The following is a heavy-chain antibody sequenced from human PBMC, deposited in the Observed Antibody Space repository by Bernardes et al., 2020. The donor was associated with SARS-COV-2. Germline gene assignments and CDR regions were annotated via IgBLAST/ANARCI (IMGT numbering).Heavy chain of an antibody. Sequence: SETLSLTCAVSGGSLSSSNWWSWVRQPPGKGLDWIGEIYHTGTRNYNPSLRSRVTISVDRSKNQFSLRLSSVTAADTAIYYGASGAVGSSGWYEGYFDLWGRGTLVTVSS. CDR2: IYHTGTR. D-gene: IGHD6-19*01. J-gene: IGHJ2*01. CDR3: ASGAVGSSGWYEGYFDL. CDR1: GGSLSSSNW. V-gene: IGHV4-4*02.